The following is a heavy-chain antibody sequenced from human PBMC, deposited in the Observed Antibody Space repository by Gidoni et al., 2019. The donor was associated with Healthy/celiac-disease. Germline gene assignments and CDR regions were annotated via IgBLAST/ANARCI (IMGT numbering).Heavy chain of an antibody. Sequence: EVQLVESGGGLVKPGGSLRLSCAASGFTFSSYSMNWVRQAPGKGLEWVSSISSSSSYIYYADSVKGRFTISRDNAKNSLYLQMNSLRAEDTAVYYCAREVHHILTGYYKTAVRYFDLWGRGTLVTVSS. V-gene: IGHV3-21*01. CDR2: ISSSSSYI. CDR1: GFTFSSYS. J-gene: IGHJ2*01. CDR3: AREVHHILTGYYKTAVRYFDL. D-gene: IGHD3-9*01.